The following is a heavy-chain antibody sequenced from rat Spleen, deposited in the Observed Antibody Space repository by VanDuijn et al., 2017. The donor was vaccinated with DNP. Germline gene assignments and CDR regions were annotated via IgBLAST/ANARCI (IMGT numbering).Heavy chain of an antibody. V-gene: IGHV4-2*01. Sequence: EVKLVESGGGLVQPGSSLKVSCTVSGFNLNDYWMGWVRQAPGQGLEWIGEINKDGTTINYGPSLKEKFAISRDYARNTLYLQMNKLGSEDTAIYYCATGGSPYYFDYWGQGVMVTVSS. J-gene: IGHJ2*01. D-gene: IGHD5-1*01. CDR1: GFNLNDYW. CDR3: ATGGSPYYFDY. CDR2: INKDGTTI.